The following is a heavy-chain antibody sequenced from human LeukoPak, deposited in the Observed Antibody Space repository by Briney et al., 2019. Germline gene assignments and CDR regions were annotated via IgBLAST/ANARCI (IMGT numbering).Heavy chain of an antibody. CDR3: AGLKLAVAGTEGYFDY. CDR1: GGSFSGYY. D-gene: IGHD6-19*01. V-gene: IGHV4-34*01. CDR2: INHSGST. J-gene: IGHJ4*02. Sequence: SETLSLTCAVYGGSFSGYYWSWIRQPPGKGLEWIGEINHSGSTNYNPSLKSRVTISVDTSKDQFSLKLSSVTAADTAVYYCAGLKLAVAGTEGYFDYWGQGTLVTVSS.